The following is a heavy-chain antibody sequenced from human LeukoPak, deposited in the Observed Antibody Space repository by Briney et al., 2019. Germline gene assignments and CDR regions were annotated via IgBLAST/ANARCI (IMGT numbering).Heavy chain of an antibody. V-gene: IGHV3-21*01. CDR3: ARGGGYGSGHDAFDI. Sequence: GGSQRLSCAVSGITVSNYGMSWVRQAPGKGLEWVSSISSSSSYIYYADSVKGRFTISRDNAKNSLYLQMNSLRAEDTAVYYCARGGGYGSGHDAFDIWGQGTMVTVSS. CDR2: ISSSSSYI. CDR1: GITVSNYG. J-gene: IGHJ3*02. D-gene: IGHD3-10*01.